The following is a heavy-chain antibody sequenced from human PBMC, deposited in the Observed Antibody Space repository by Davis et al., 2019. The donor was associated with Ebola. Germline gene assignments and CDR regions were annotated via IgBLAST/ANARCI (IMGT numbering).Heavy chain of an antibody. CDR1: GGSVSSGTYY. CDR2: IFYTGTT. CDR3: ARLSPFQDSHTHDY. V-gene: IGHV4-61*01. Sequence: SETLSLTCTVSGGSVSSGTYYWSWIRQPPGKGLEWIGYIFYTGTTSYNPSLKSRVIISSDTSKNQFSLKPNSVTAADTAVYFCARLSPFQDSHTHDYWGQGTLVTVSS. D-gene: IGHD3-16*02. J-gene: IGHJ4*02.